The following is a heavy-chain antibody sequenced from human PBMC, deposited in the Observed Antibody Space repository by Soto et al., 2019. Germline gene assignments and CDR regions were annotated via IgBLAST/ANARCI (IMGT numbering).Heavy chain of an antibody. V-gene: IGHV1-46*01. CDR3: ARGRLFRSSSRVLGYYGMDD. Sequence: QVQLVQSGAEVTKPGASVKISCKASGYTFTNYYMHWVRQAPGQGPEWMGIISPSDGGTSNAQKFQGRLTMTADTSTSTFDMKLSSLTSEDTAVYYCARGRLFRSSSRVLGYYGMDDWGHGTTVTVSS. D-gene: IGHD6-6*01. CDR2: ISPSDGGT. J-gene: IGHJ6*02. CDR1: GYTFTNYY.